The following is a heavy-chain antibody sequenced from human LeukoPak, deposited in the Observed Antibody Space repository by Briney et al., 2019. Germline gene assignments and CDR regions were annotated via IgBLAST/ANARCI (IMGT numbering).Heavy chain of an antibody. CDR2: IYYSGST. D-gene: IGHD3-10*01. Sequence: SETLSLTCTVSGGSISSYYWSWIRQPPGKGLEWIGYIYYSGSTNYNPSLKSRVTISVDTSKNQFSLKLSSVTAADTAVYYCARDFGRITMVRGSYSWFDPWGQGTLVTVSS. CDR1: GGSISSYY. CDR3: ARDFGRITMVRGSYSWFDP. J-gene: IGHJ5*02. V-gene: IGHV4-59*01.